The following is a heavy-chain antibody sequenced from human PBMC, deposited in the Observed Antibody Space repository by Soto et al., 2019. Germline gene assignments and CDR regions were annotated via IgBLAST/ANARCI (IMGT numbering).Heavy chain of an antibody. V-gene: IGHV3-30*18. J-gene: IGHJ4*02. CDR3: AKVGATRGITYYYGSGSIDY. CDR2: ISYDGSNK. Sequence: GGSLRLSCAASGFTFSSYGMHWVRQAPGKGLEWVAVISYDGSNKYYADSVKGRFTISRDNSKNTLYLQMNSLRAEDTAVYYCAKVGATRGITYYYGSGSIDYWGQGTLVTVSS. D-gene: IGHD3-10*01. CDR1: GFTFSSYG.